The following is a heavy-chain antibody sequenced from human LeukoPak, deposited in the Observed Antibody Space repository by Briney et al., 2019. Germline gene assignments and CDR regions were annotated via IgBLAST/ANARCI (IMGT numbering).Heavy chain of an antibody. CDR3: ARGEMYYYDSSGYFVFDY. D-gene: IGHD3-22*01. J-gene: IGHJ4*02. CDR2: IYYSGST. Sequence: PSETLSLTCTVSGGSISSSSYYWGWIRQPPGKGLEWIGSIYYSGSTYYNPSLKSRVTISVDTSKNQFSLKLSSVTAADTAVYYCARGEMYYYDSSGYFVFDYWGQGTLVTVSS. CDR1: GGSISSSSYY. V-gene: IGHV4-39*01.